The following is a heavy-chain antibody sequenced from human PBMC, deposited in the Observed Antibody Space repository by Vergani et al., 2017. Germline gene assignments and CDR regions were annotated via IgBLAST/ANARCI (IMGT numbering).Heavy chain of an antibody. CDR1: GFTVSSNY. V-gene: IGHV3-66*01. D-gene: IGHD2-21*01. CDR3: ARGCGGDCYGNGFDY. CDR2: IYSGGST. Sequence: EMQLVESGGGLVQPGGSLRLPCAASGFTVSSNYMSWVRQAPGKGLAWVSVIYSGGSTYYADTVKGRFTISRDNSKNTLYLQMNRLRAEDTAVDYCARGCGGDCYGNGFDYWGQGTLVTVSS. J-gene: IGHJ4*02.